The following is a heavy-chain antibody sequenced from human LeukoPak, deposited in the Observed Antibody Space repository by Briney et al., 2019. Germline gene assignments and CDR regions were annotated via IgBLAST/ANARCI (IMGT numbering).Heavy chain of an antibody. D-gene: IGHD3-9*01. CDR2: IYYSGTT. CDR3: ARHAPSKFDFL. J-gene: IGHJ4*02. Sequence: SETLSLICTVSGLSISGYYCSWIRQPPGKGLEWIGYIYYSGTTTYNPSLNSRVTMSVDTSQNQFSLRLSSVTAADPAVYYCARHAPSKFDFLWGQGNLVTVSP. CDR1: GLSISGYY. V-gene: IGHV4-59*08.